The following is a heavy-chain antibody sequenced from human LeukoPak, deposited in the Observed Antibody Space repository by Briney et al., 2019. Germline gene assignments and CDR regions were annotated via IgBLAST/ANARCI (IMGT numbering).Heavy chain of an antibody. V-gene: IGHV3-15*01. CDR2: IKSKIEGGTT. CDR1: GGSISSSNW. Sequence: PSGTLSLTCAVSGGSISSSNWWSWVRQPPGKGLEWVGRIKSKIEGGTTEYAAPVKGRFTISRDDSKNTLYLQMNSLKTEDTAVYYCSSNMVEWGQGTLVTVSS. CDR3: SSNMVE. J-gene: IGHJ4*02. D-gene: IGHD4/OR15-4a*01.